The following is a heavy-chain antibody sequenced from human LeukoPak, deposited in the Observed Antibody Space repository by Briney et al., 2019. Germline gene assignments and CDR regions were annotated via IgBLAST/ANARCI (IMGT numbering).Heavy chain of an antibody. Sequence: PSETLSLTCTVSGGSISSSSYYWGWIRQPPGKGLEWIGSIYYSGSTYYNPSLKSRVTISVDTSKNQFSLKLSSVTAADMAVYYCASYDSSGYGLDAFDIWGQGTMVTVSS. J-gene: IGHJ3*02. D-gene: IGHD3-22*01. CDR3: ASYDSSGYGLDAFDI. CDR2: IYYSGST. CDR1: GGSISSSSYY. V-gene: IGHV4-39*01.